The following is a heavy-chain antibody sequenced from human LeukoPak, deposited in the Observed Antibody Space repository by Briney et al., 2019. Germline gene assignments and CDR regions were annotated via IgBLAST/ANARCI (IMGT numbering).Heavy chain of an antibody. J-gene: IGHJ5*02. Sequence: PGGSLRLSCAASGFTFSSYGMHWVRQAPGMGLEWVAVISYDGSNKYYADSVKGRFTISRDNSKNTLYLQMNSLRAEDTAVYYCARDFPGDFPGLFDPWGQGTLVTVSS. D-gene: IGHD2/OR15-2a*01. V-gene: IGHV3-30*03. CDR2: ISYDGSNK. CDR3: ARDFPGDFPGLFDP. CDR1: GFTFSSYG.